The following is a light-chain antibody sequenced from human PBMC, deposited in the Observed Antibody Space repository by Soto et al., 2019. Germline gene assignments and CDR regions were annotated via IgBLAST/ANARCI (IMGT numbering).Light chain of an antibody. V-gene: IGLV2-14*01. J-gene: IGLJ1*01. CDR1: SSDIGGYKY. CDR2: EVT. Sequence: QSALTQPASVSGSPGQSITISCTGTSSDIGGYKYVSWYQQHPGKAPKLMIYEVTYRPSGVSDRFSGSKSGNTASLTVSGLQAEDEADYYCSSYTTSGTPYVFGTGTKLTVL. CDR3: SSYTTSGTPYV.